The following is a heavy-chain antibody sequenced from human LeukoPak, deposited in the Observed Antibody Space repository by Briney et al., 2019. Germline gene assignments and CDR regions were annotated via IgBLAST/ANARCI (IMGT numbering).Heavy chain of an antibody. CDR3: ATGPSCSSTSCYAGDYYYYGMDV. CDR2: FDPEDGET. CDR1: GYTLTELS. V-gene: IGHV1-24*01. J-gene: IGHJ6*02. Sequence: ASVTVSCKVSGYTLTELSMHWVRQAPGKGLEWMGGFDPEDGETIYAQKFQGRVTMTEDTSTDTAYMELSSLRSEDTAVYYCATGPSCSSTSCYAGDYYYYGMDVWGQGTTVTVSS. D-gene: IGHD2-2*01.